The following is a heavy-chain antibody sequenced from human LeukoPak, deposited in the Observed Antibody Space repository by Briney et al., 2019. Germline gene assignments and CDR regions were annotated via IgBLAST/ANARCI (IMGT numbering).Heavy chain of an antibody. CDR1: GGSINSSNW. CDR2: IYHSGSA. J-gene: IGHJ4*02. D-gene: IGHD6-13*01. Sequence: SGTPSLTCAVSGGSINSSNWWSWVRQPPGKGLEWIGEIYHSGSANYNPSLKSRVTISLDKSKNLFSLKLSSVTAADTAVYYCARGSSWSYNFYYWGQGTLVTVSS. V-gene: IGHV4-4*02. CDR3: ARGSSWSYNFYY.